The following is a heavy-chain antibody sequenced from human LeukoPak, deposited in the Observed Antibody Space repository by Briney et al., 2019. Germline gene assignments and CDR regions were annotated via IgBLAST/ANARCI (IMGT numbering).Heavy chain of an antibody. V-gene: IGHV4-34*01. CDR2: INHRGST. D-gene: IGHD3-22*01. CDR1: GGSFSGYY. Sequence: PSETLSLTCAVYGGSFSGYYWSWIRQPPGKGLEWIGEINHRGSTNYNPSLKSRVTISVDTSKNQFSLKLSSVTAADTAVYYCARGYPYDSSGYVYYFDYWGQGTLVTVSS. J-gene: IGHJ4*02. CDR3: ARGYPYDSSGYVYYFDY.